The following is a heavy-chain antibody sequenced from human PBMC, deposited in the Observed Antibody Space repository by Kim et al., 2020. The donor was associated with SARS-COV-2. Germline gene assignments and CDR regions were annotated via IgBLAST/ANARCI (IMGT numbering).Heavy chain of an antibody. J-gene: IGHJ4*02. D-gene: IGHD5-12*01. CDR2: ISSSGSTI. V-gene: IGHV3-48*03. CDR3: ASRDIVATIHY. CDR1: GFTFSSYE. Sequence: GGSLRLSCAASGFTFSSYEMNWVRQAPGKGLEWVSYISSSGSTIYYADSVKGRFTISRDNAKNSLYLQMNSLRAEDTAVYYCASRDIVATIHYWGQGTLVTVSS.